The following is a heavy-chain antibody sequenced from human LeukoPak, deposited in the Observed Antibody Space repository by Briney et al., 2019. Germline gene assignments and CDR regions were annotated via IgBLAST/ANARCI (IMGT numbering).Heavy chain of an antibody. CDR3: ARPRIESGGYYYGH. V-gene: IGHV1-2*02. CDR2: INPTNGGT. J-gene: IGHJ4*02. D-gene: IGHD3-22*01. CDR1: GYSFTGYY. Sequence: ASVKVSCKASGYSFTGYYIHWVRQAPGQGLEWMGWINPTNGGTNYAQKFQGRVTMTTDTSTSTAYMELRWLTSDDTAVYYSARPRIESGGYYYGHWGQGTLVTVSS.